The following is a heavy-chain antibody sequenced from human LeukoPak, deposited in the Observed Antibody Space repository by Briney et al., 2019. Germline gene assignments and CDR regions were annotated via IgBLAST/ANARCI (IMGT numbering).Heavy chain of an antibody. V-gene: IGHV4-4*07. CDR3: ARAHFYGGNKDYYYMDV. Sequence: SETLSLTCTVSGGSISSYYWSWIRQPAGKGLEWIGRIYTSGSTNYNPSLKSRVTMSVDTSKNQFSLKLSSVTAADTAVYYCARAHFYGGNKDYYYMDVWGKGTTVTVSS. CDR2: IYTSGST. CDR1: GGSISSYY. J-gene: IGHJ6*03. D-gene: IGHD4-23*01.